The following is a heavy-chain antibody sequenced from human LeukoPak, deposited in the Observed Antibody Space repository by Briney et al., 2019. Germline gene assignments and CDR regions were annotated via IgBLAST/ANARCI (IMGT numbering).Heavy chain of an antibody. D-gene: IGHD2-2*01. V-gene: IGHV3-33*01. CDR2: IWYDGSNK. CDR3: ARDQGCTSTNCYSLFFHY. CDR1: GFTFSTYG. J-gene: IGHJ4*02. Sequence: PGGSLRLSCAASGFTFSTYGMHSVRQAPGKGLEWVALIWYDGSNKYYADSVKGRFTISRDNSKNTLYLQMNSLRDEDTAVYYCARDQGCTSTNCYSLFFHYWGQGTLVTVSS.